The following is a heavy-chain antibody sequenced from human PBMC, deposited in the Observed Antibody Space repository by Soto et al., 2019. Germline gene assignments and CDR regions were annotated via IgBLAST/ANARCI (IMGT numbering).Heavy chain of an antibody. Sequence: SGFTFSSYSMNWVRQAPGKGLEWVSYISSSSSTIYYADSVKGRFTISRDNAKNSLYLQMNSLRGEDTAVYYCARDRRGITGTTANPPNWFDPWGQGTLVTVSS. CDR3: ARDRRGITGTTANPPNWFDP. V-gene: IGHV3-48*01. CDR2: ISSSSSTI. D-gene: IGHD1-7*01. CDR1: GFTFSSYS. J-gene: IGHJ5*02.